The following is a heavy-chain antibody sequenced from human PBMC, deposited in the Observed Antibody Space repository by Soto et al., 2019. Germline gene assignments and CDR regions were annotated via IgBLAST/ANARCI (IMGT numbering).Heavy chain of an antibody. CDR1: GFTFSSYS. V-gene: IGHV3-21*01. Sequence: GALRLSCAASGFTFSSYSMNWVRQAPGKGLEWVSSISSSSSYIYYADSVKGRFTISRDNAKNSLYLQMNSLRAEDTAVYYCARDLNTYYDFWSGYYDYWGQGTLVTVSS. CDR2: ISSSSSYI. CDR3: ARDLNTYYDFWSGYYDY. D-gene: IGHD3-3*01. J-gene: IGHJ4*02.